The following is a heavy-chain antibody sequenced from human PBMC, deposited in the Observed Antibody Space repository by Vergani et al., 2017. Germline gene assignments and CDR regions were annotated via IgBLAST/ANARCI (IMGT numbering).Heavy chain of an antibody. V-gene: IGHV3-33*01. CDR3: ARGLGAFDI. J-gene: IGHJ3*02. D-gene: IGHD7-27*01. Sequence: QVQLVESGEGVVQPGRSLRLSCAASGFTFSSYGMHWVRPAPGKGLEWVAVIWYDGSNKYYADSVKGRFTISRDNSKNTLYLQMNSLRAEDTAVYYCARGLGAFDIGGQGTRVTVSS. CDR2: IWYDGSNK. CDR1: GFTFSSYG.